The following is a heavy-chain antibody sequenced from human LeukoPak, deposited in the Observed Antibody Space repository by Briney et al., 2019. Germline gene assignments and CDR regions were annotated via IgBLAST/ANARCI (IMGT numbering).Heavy chain of an antibody. CDR2: IYHSGST. J-gene: IGHJ6*03. V-gene: IGHV4-38-2*02. CDR3: ARALGEYYGSGSYDYYYYMDV. D-gene: IGHD3-10*01. CDR1: DDSISSGFY. Sequence: SETLSLTCTVSDDSISSGFYWGWIRQPPGKGPEWIGSIYHSGSTNYNPSLKSRVTISVDTSKNQFSLRLNSVTAADTAVYYCARALGEYYGSGSYDYYYYMDVWGKGTTVTISS.